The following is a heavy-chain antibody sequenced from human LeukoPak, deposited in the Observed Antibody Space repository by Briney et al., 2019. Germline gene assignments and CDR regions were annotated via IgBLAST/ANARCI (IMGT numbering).Heavy chain of an antibody. Sequence: PGGSLRLSCAASGFTFSSYGMHWVRQAPGKGLEWVAVIWYDGSNKYYADSVKGRFTISRDNSKNTLYLQMNSLRAEDTAVYYCAREHVLRYFDWINWFDPWGQGTLVTVSS. CDR1: GFTFSSYG. CDR2: IWYDGSNK. CDR3: AREHVLRYFDWINWFDP. V-gene: IGHV3-33*01. D-gene: IGHD3-9*01. J-gene: IGHJ5*02.